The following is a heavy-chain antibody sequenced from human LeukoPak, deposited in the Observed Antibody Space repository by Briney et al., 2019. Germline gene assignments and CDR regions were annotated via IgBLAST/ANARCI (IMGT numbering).Heavy chain of an antibody. CDR3: ARFYGGWYEGDWFDP. CDR2: INPNSGGT. CDR1: GYTFTGYY. D-gene: IGHD6-19*01. J-gene: IGHJ5*02. V-gene: IGHV1-2*02. Sequence: ASVKVSCTASGYTFTGYYMHWVRQAPGQGLEWMGWINPNSGGTNYAQKFQGRVTMTRDTSISTAYMELSRLRSDDTAVYYCARFYGGWYEGDWFDPWGQGTLVTVSS.